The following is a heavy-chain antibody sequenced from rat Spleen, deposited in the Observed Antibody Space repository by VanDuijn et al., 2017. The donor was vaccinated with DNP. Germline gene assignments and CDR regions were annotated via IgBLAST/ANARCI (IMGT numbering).Heavy chain of an antibody. CDR1: GFTFSKYG. Sequence: EVQLVESGGGLVQPGRSLKLSCAASGFTFSKYGMAWVRQAPAKGLEWVATISYNGGTPYYRDSVKGRFTISRDNAQSTLYLQMNSLQTEDTATYYCARGDYDGSYYSYYFDYWGQGVMVTVSS. CDR3: ARGDYDGSYYSYYFDY. J-gene: IGHJ2*01. V-gene: IGHV5-29*01. D-gene: IGHD1-12*02. CDR2: ISYNGGTP.